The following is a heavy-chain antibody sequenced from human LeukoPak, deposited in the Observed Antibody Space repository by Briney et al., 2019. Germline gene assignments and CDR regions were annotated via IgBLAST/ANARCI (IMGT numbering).Heavy chain of an antibody. CDR2: IKSDGTYS. CDR1: GFTFSSHW. V-gene: IGHV3-74*01. J-gene: IGHJ4*02. CDR3: AKGGTTVVDY. D-gene: IGHD4-23*01. Sequence: GGSLRLSCAASGFTFSSHWMHWVRQAPGKGLVCVSRIKSDGTYSDYGDSVRGRFTISRDNAKNTLYLQMNSLRAEDTAVYYCAKGGTTVVDYWGQGTLVTVSS.